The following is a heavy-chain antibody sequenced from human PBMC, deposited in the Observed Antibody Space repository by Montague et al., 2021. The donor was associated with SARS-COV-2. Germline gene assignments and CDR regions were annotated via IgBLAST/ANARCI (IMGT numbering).Heavy chain of an antibody. CDR1: GGSFSGYY. CDR2: INHSGST. J-gene: IGHJ6*02. Sequence: SETLSLTCAVYGGSFSGYYWSWIRQPPGKGLEWIGEINHSGSTNYNPSLKSRVTISVDTSKSQFSLNMSSVTAADTAVYYCARVRAVPAAMRIFTLGRSYYGMDVWGQGTTVTGSS. CDR3: ARVRAVPAAMRIFTLGRSYYGMDV. V-gene: IGHV4-34*01. D-gene: IGHD2-2*01.